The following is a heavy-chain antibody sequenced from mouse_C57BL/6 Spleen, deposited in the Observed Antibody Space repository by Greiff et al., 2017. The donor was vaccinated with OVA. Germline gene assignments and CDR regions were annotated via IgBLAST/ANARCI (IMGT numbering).Heavy chain of an antibody. CDR3: ARGYDYAWFAY. CDR2: RKRNKGGT. D-gene: IGHD2-4*01. V-gene: IGHV1-18*01. Sequence: EVKLMESGPELVKPGASVTIPCKASGYTFTDYNMDWVKQSHGKSLEWNGDRKRNKGGTINNQKFKGKATLTVDKSSSTAYMELRSLTSEDTAVYYCARGYDYAWFAYWGQGTLVTVSA. J-gene: IGHJ3*01. CDR1: GYTFTDYN.